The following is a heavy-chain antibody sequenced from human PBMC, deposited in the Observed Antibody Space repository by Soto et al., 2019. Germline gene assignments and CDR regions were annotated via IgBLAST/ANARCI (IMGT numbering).Heavy chain of an antibody. V-gene: IGHV3-23*01. D-gene: IGHD3-10*01. Sequence: GGSLRLSCAASGFTFSNYAMSWVRQAPGKGLAWVSGISGIGVSTFYAGSMEGRFTISRDNSKNTVYLQMNSLRVEDTAIYYCAKDYYGSGSQFFEYWGQGTLVTVSS. CDR1: GFTFSNYA. J-gene: IGHJ4*02. CDR2: ISGIGVST. CDR3: AKDYYGSGSQFFEY.